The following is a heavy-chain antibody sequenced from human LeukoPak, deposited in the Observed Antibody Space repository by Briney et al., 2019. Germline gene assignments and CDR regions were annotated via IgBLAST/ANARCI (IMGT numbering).Heavy chain of an antibody. CDR2: SDPNSGAT. CDR3: ARAKPYDNNGYSPELRY. D-gene: IGHD3-22*01. CDR1: GYTFTGYY. J-gene: IGHJ4*02. Sequence: ASVKVSCKASGYTFTGYYMHWVRQAPGQGFEWLGWSDPNSGATKYENFQGRVTMTWDTSIDTAYIELTRLTSDDTAVYYCARAKPYDNNGYSPELRYWGQGTLVTVS. V-gene: IGHV1-2*02.